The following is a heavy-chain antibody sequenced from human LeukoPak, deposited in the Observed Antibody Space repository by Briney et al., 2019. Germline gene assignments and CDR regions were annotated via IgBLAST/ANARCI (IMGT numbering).Heavy chain of an antibody. CDR3: TTDIWIDYGDFETFDY. V-gene: IGHV3-15*01. D-gene: IGHD4-17*01. Sequence: PGGSLRLSCAASGFTFSSCAMSWVRQAPGKGLEWVGRIKSKTDGGTTDYAAPVKGRFTISRDDSKNTLYLQMNSLKTEDTAVYYCTTDIWIDYGDFETFDYWGQGTLVTVSS. J-gene: IGHJ4*02. CDR1: GFTFSSCA. CDR2: IKSKTDGGTT.